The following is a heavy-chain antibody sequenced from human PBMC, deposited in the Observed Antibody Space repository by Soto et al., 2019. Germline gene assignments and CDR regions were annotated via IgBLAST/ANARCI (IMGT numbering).Heavy chain of an antibody. Sequence: QVQLVESGGGVVQPGRSLRLSCAASGFTFSSYAMHWVRQAPGKGLEWVALISTDGSNKYYADSVKGRLTISRDNSKNTLYLQVNTLRPEDTAVYYCARDYYGGSSGHFDFWGQGTLVTVSS. V-gene: IGHV3-30-3*01. CDR1: GFTFSSYA. CDR2: ISTDGSNK. CDR3: ARDYYGGSSGHFDF. D-gene: IGHD2-15*01. J-gene: IGHJ4*02.